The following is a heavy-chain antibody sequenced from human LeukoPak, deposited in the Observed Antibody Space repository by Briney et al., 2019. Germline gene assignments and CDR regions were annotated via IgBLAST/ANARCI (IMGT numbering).Heavy chain of an antibody. CDR1: GFTFSSNG. CDR3: ARSSGYYHDAFDI. CDR2: ISSSGSTI. Sequence: PGGSLRLSCVASGFTFSSNGMHWVRQAPGKGLEWVSYISSSGSTIYYADSVKGRFTISRDNAKNTLYLQMNSLRAEDTAVYYCARSSGYYHDAFDIWGQGTMVTVSS. J-gene: IGHJ3*02. V-gene: IGHV3-48*04. D-gene: IGHD3-22*01.